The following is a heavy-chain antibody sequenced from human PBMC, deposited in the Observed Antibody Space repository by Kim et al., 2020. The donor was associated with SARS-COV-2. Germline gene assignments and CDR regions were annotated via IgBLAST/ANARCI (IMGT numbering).Heavy chain of an antibody. V-gene: IGHV4-34*01. Sequence: SETLSLTCAVYGGSFSGYYWSWIRQPPGKGLEWIGEINHSGSTNYNPSLKSRVTISVDTSKNQFSLKLSSVTAADTAVYYCARGGSSSWYRMKYYFDYWGQGTLVTVSS. J-gene: IGHJ4*02. CDR1: GGSFSGYY. CDR2: INHSGST. D-gene: IGHD6-13*01. CDR3: ARGGSSSWYRMKYYFDY.